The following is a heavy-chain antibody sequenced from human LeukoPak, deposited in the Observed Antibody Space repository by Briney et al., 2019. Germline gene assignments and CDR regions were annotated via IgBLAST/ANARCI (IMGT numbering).Heavy chain of an antibody. Sequence: PGGSLRLSCAASGFTFSSYGMHWVRQAPGKWLEWVADIGYDGSNKYYAASVKGRFTISRENSKTTLYLQMNSLRAEDTAVYYCARGHCGGDCYPDAFEIWGQGTMVTVSS. D-gene: IGHD2-21*02. CDR1: GFTFSSYG. CDR3: ARGHCGGDCYPDAFEI. CDR2: IGYDGSNK. V-gene: IGHV3-33*01. J-gene: IGHJ3*02.